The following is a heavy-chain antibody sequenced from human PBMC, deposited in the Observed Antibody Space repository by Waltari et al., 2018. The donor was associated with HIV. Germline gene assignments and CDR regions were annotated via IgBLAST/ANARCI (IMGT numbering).Heavy chain of an antibody. CDR1: GGTFSSYA. Sequence: QVQLVQSGAEVKKPGSSVKVSCKASGGTFSSYAISWVRQAPGPALEWMGWIIPIFGTANYAQKFQGRVTITADESTSTAYMELSSLRSEDTAVYYCARDQTATTSSPDYYYGMDVWGQGTTVTVSS. V-gene: IGHV1-69*01. CDR3: ARDQTATTSSPDYYYGMDV. CDR2: IIPIFGTA. J-gene: IGHJ6*02. D-gene: IGHD6-25*01.